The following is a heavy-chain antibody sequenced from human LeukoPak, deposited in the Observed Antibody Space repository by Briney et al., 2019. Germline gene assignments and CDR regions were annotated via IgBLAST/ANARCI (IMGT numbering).Heavy chain of an antibody. CDR2: INHSGST. J-gene: IGHJ5*02. CDR1: GFTFSNAW. CDR3: ARGDVQVPAAVLEAPGLPPKNWFDP. Sequence: GSLRLSCAASGFTFSNAWMNWVRQPPGKGLEWIGEINHSGSTNYNPSLKSRVTISVDTSKNQFSLKLSSVTAADTAVYFCARGDVQVPAAVLEAPGLPPKNWFDPWGQGTLVTVSS. V-gene: IGHV4-34*01. D-gene: IGHD2-2*01.